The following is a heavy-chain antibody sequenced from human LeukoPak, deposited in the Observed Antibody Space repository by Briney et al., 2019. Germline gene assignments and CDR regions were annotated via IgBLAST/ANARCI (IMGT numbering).Heavy chain of an antibody. J-gene: IGHJ4*02. CDR2: IYTSGST. Sequence: SGTLSLTCAVYGGSFSGYYWSWIRQPAGKGLEWIGRIYTSGSTNYNPSLKSRVTMSVDTSKNQFSLKLSSVTAADTAVYYCARDGGSSWSFDYWGQGTLVTVSS. D-gene: IGHD6-13*01. CDR3: ARDGGSSWSFDY. CDR1: GGSFSGYY. V-gene: IGHV4-4*07.